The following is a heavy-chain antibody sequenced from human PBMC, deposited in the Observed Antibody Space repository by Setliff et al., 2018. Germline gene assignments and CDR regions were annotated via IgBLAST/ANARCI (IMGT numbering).Heavy chain of an antibody. CDR1: GFTFSSYA. Sequence: GGSLRLSCAASGFTFSSYAMSWVRQTPGKGLEWVSGISGSSVDTYYVDSVKGRFTISRDNSKNTLYLQMSSLRVEDTAIYYCAKDQPHKYDNSGSAPMDYWGQGTLVTVSS. D-gene: IGHD3-22*01. J-gene: IGHJ4*02. CDR2: ISGSSVDT. CDR3: AKDQPHKYDNSGSAPMDY. V-gene: IGHV3-23*01.